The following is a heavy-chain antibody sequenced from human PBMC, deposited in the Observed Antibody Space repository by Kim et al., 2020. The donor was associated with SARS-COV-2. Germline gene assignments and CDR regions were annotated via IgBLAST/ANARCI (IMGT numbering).Heavy chain of an antibody. Sequence: VKGRFTISRDNAKNSLYLQMNSLRAEDTAVYYCARRYCSSTSCTFDYWGQGTLVTVSS. D-gene: IGHD2-2*01. J-gene: IGHJ4*02. V-gene: IGHV3-48*03. CDR3: ARRYCSSTSCTFDY.